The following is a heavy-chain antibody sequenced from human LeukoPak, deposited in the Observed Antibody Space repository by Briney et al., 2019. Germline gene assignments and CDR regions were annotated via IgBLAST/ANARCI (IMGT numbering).Heavy chain of an antibody. D-gene: IGHD6-19*01. CDR2: INSDGSST. Sequence: PGGSLRLSCAASGFTFCSYWMHWVRQAPGKGLVWVSRINSDGSSTSYADSVKGRFTISRDNAKNTLYLQMNSLRAEDTAVYYCARDLRLGSGWWGTRDAFDIWGQGTMVTVSS. CDR1: GFTFCSYW. V-gene: IGHV3-74*01. J-gene: IGHJ3*02. CDR3: ARDLRLGSGWWGTRDAFDI.